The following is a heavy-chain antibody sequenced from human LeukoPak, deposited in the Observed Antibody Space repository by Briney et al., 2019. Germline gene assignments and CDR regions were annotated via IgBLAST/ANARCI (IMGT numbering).Heavy chain of an antibody. Sequence: ASVKISCKASGYTFISYGISWVRQAPGQGLEWMGWISAYTGDTNYLQKLQGRVTMTTDTSTSTAYMELRSLRSDDTAVYYCARAGIAAAAFPWGQGTLVTVSS. V-gene: IGHV1-18*01. J-gene: IGHJ5*02. D-gene: IGHD6-13*01. CDR3: ARAGIAAAAFP. CDR1: GYTFISYG. CDR2: ISAYTGDT.